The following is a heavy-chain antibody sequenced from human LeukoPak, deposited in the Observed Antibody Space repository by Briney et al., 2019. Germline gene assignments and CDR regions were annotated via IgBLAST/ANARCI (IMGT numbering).Heavy chain of an antibody. D-gene: IGHD5-18*01. J-gene: IGHJ4*02. CDR3: ARHGSRSAAMGL. CDR1: GFTFGDYA. CDR2: INHSGST. V-gene: IGHV4-34*01. Sequence: GSLRLSCTASGFTFGDYAMSWIRQPPGKGLEWIGEINHSGSTNYNPSLKSRVTISLDTSKNQLSLKLSSVTAADTAVYYCARHGSRSAAMGLWGQGTLVTVSS.